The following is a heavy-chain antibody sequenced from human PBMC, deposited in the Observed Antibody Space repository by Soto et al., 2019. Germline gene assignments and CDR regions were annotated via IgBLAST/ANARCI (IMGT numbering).Heavy chain of an antibody. Sequence: DSVQASCTSSGYTFTSYYMHWVRQAPGQGLEWMGIINPSGGSTSYAQKFQGRVAMTRDTSTSTVYMELSSLRSEDTAVYYCARGPYYYGSVTKPGDYYYYWTQGWCQGT. CDR1: GYTFTSYY. J-gene: IGHJ6*02. CDR3: ARGPYYYGSVTKPGDYYYYWTQG. D-gene: IGHD3-10*01. CDR2: INPSGGST. V-gene: IGHV1-46*01.